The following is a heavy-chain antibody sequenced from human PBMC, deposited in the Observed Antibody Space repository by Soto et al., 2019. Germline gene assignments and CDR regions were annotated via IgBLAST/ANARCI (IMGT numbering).Heavy chain of an antibody. CDR2: ISAYNGNT. CDR3: ASYYYGSGTPYYYGMDV. Sequence: QVQLVQSGAEVKKPGASVKVSCKASGYTFTNYGITWVRQAPGQGLEWMGWISAYNGNTNYAQKLQGRVTMTTDTTTTTAYMELRSLRSDDTAVYYCASYYYGSGTPYYYGMDVWGQGTTVTVSS. V-gene: IGHV1-18*01. J-gene: IGHJ6*02. CDR1: GYTFTNYG. D-gene: IGHD3-10*01.